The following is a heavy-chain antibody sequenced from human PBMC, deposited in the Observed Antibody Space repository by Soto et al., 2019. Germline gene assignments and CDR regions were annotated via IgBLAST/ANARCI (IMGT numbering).Heavy chain of an antibody. CDR3: AVAVAGLTAIGY. J-gene: IGHJ4*02. CDR1: GFTFSSYW. V-gene: IGHV3-74*01. CDR2: INRDESST. D-gene: IGHD6-19*01. Sequence: PGGSLRLSCAASGFTFSSYWMHWVRQAPGKGLVWVSRINRDESSTSYADSVKGRFTISRDNAKNTLYLQMNSLRAEDTAVYYCAVAVAGLTAIGYWGQGTLVTVSS.